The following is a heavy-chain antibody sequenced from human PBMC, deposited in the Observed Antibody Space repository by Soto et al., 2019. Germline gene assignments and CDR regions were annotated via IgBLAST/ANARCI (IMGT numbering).Heavy chain of an antibody. Sequence: LSLTCTVSGGSISSSSYYWGWIRQPPGKGLEWIGSIYYSGSTYYNPSLKSRVTISVDTSKNQFSLKLSSVTAADTAVYYCARLSSWYFDYWGQGTLVTVSS. CDR1: GGSISSSSYY. D-gene: IGHD6-13*01. CDR2: IYYSGST. V-gene: IGHV4-39*01. J-gene: IGHJ4*02. CDR3: ARLSSWYFDY.